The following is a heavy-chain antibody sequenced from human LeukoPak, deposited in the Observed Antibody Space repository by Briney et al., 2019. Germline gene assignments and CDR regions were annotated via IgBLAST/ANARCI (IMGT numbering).Heavy chain of an antibody. J-gene: IGHJ4*02. CDR1: GFNFSSYW. V-gene: IGHV3-74*01. D-gene: IGHD5-18*01. CDR2: INSDGSST. CDR3: ARGGAAMAYY. Sequence: GGSLRLSCAASGFNFSSYWMHWVRQAPGKGLVWVSRINSDGSSTSYADSMKGRFIISRDNAKNTLYLQMNSLRVEDTAVYYCARGGAAMAYYWGQGTLVTVSS.